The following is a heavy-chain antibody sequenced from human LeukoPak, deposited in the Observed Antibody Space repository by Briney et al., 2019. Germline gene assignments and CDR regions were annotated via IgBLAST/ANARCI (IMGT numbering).Heavy chain of an antibody. CDR1: GDSISSSNW. J-gene: IGHJ4*02. Sequence: SGTLSLTCAVSGDSISSSNWWSWVRQHQGKGLEWIGEIHHSGSTNYNPSLKSRVTISVDKSKNQFSLKVNSVNAADTAVYYCVVKPVVAGAPLGGFGELGWGQGTLVTVSS. CDR3: VVKPVVAGAPLGGFGELG. CDR2: IHHSGST. V-gene: IGHV4-4*02. D-gene: IGHD3-10*01.